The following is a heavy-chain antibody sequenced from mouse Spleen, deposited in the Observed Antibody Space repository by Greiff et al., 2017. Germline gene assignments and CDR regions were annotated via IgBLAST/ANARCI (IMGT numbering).Heavy chain of an antibody. CDR3: ARGLRLYFDG. D-gene: IGHD1-1*01. Sequence: HVQLQQSGAELASPGASVKLSCQASGYTFTSYGISWVKQRTGQGLEWIGEIYPRRGNTYYNEKFKGKATLTADKSSSTAYMELRSLTSEDSAVYLGARGLRLYFDGRGAGNTVNGSS. J-gene: IGHJ1*01. V-gene: IGHV1-81*01. CDR2: IYPRRGNT. CDR1: GYTFTSYG.